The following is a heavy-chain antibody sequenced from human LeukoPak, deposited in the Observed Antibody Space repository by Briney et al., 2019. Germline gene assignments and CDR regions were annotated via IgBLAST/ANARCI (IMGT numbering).Heavy chain of an antibody. D-gene: IGHD3-10*01. Sequence: ASVKVSCKASGYTFTGYYMHWVRQAPGQGLEWMGWINPNSGGTNYAQKFQGRVTMTRDTSISTAYMELSRLRSDDTAVYYCARGYGVLWFGELYDYWGQGTLVTVSS. V-gene: IGHV1-2*02. CDR3: ARGYGVLWFGELYDY. J-gene: IGHJ4*02. CDR1: GYTFTGYY. CDR2: INPNSGGT.